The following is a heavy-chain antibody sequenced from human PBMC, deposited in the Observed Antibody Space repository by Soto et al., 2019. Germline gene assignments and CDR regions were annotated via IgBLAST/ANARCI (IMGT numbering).Heavy chain of an antibody. V-gene: IGHV1-2*02. CDR1: GYPFTTYY. CDR3: ATDDYGIFTY. CDR2: IDPRSGGT. D-gene: IGHD3-10*01. Sequence: SVKSSCKFSGYPFTTYYIHWVRQAPGQGLEWMGWIDPRSGGTVYEQKFQGRVTMTRDTSISTVYMDLSGLTSDDTALYYCATDDYGIFTYWGQGTLVT. J-gene: IGHJ4*02.